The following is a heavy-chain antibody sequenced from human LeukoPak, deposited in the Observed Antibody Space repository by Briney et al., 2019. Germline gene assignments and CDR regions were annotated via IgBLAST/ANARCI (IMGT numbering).Heavy chain of an antibody. Sequence: EASVKVSCKASGYTFTGYYLHWVRQAPGQGLEWMGWIYPNSGDTNYAQKFQGRVTMTRDTSISTAYMELSRLRSGDTAVYYCAILGQWAAAGRPPRDSFDYWGQGTLVTVSS. V-gene: IGHV1-2*02. J-gene: IGHJ4*02. CDR1: GYTFTGYY. D-gene: IGHD6-13*01. CDR2: IYPNSGDT. CDR3: AILGQWAAAGRPPRDSFDY.